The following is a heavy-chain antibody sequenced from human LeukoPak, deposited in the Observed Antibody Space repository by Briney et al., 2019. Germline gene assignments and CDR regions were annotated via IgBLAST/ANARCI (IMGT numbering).Heavy chain of an antibody. CDR1: GGSFSGYY. V-gene: IGHV4-34*01. Sequence: SETLSLTCAVYGGSFSGYYRSWIRQPPGKGLEWIGEINHSGSTNYNPSLKSRVTISVDTSKNQFSLKLSSVTAADTAVYYCARSPNDAFDIWGQGTMVTVSS. CDR3: ARSPNDAFDI. CDR2: INHSGST. J-gene: IGHJ3*02.